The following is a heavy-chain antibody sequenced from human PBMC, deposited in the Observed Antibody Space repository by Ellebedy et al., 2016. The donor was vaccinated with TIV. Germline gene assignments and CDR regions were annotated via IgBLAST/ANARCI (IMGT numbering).Heavy chain of an antibody. CDR2: VYYSGSP. V-gene: IGHV4-39*01. J-gene: IGHJ4*02. CDR1: GGSVSSTRYY. D-gene: IGHD2-21*01. Sequence: MPGGSLRLSCSVSGGSVSSTRYYWAWIRQPPGKGLEWIGSVYYSGSPYYNPSFKSRVTLSADTSKNPFSLHLRTVAAADTAVYYCARIDPWQPIDDWGQGILVSVSS. CDR3: ARIDPWQPIDD.